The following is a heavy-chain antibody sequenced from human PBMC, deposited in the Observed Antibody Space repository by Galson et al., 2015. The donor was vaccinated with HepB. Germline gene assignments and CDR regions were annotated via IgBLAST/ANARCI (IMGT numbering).Heavy chain of an antibody. D-gene: IGHD5-24*01. V-gene: IGHV3-30*02. CDR3: ATEIAASVVFDN. Sequence: SLRLSCAASGFTFSTSGMHWVRQAPGKGLEWVTLIDYIGNYRRYADSVKGRFTVSRDNFKNTLYLQMSGLRVEDTAVYYCATEIAASVVFDNWGQGILVTVSS. J-gene: IGHJ4*02. CDR2: IDYIGNYR. CDR1: GFTFSTSG.